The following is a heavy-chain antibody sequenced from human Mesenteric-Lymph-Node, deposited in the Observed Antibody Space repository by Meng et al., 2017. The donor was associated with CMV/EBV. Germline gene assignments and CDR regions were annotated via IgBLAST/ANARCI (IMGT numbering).Heavy chain of an antibody. J-gene: IGHJ3*01. CDR2: IDRGGSNA. CDR1: GFIFDDYG. CDR3: ARVGGSYYDGNAFDV. Sequence: GESLKISCVASGFIFDDYGMSWVRQAPGKGLEWVSGIDRGGSNAAYADSVRGRFTISRDSAKNSLYLQMNSLRVEDTALYHCARVGGSYYDGNAFDVWGQGTGVTVSS. V-gene: IGHV3-20*01. D-gene: IGHD3-22*01.